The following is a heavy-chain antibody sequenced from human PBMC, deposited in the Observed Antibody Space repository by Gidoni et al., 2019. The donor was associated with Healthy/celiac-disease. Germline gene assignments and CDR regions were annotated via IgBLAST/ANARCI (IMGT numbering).Heavy chain of an antibody. J-gene: IGHJ1*01. V-gene: IGHV4-39*01. CDR3: ARSIVVVTAVLEYFHH. D-gene: IGHD2-21*02. Sequence: QLQLQESGPGLVKPSETLSLTCTFSDGHFSSYCYYWAWIRQPPGKGLEWIGSFYYEGSTYHNPSLKSRVTISVDTSKNQFSLKLSSVTAADTAVYYCARSIVVVTAVLEYFHHWGQGSLVTVSS. CDR2: FYYEGST. CDR1: DGHFSSYCYY.